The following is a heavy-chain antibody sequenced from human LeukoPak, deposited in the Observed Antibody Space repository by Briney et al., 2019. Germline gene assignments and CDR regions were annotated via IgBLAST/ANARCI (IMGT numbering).Heavy chain of an antibody. D-gene: IGHD2-2*01. CDR2: INPSSGGT. V-gene: IGHV1-2*02. CDR1: GYTFTGYY. CDR3: AREINVPGFDAFDI. Sequence: ASVKVSCKASGYTFTGYYMHWVRQAPGQGLEWMGWINPSSGGTNYAQKFQGRVTMTRDTSISTAYMELSRLRSGDTAVYYCAREINVPGFDAFDIWGQGTMVTVSS. J-gene: IGHJ3*02.